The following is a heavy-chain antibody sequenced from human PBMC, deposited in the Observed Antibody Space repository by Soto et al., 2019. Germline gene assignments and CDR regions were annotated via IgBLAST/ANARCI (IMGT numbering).Heavy chain of an antibody. J-gene: IGHJ6*02. Sequence: PGGSLRLSCAASGFTFSRYTMSWVRQTPGKGLEWVSYISSGSLSIYYADSVKGRFTVSRDNAKNSLFLQMNSLRDEDTAVYYCARGGSSSDNGMDVWGQGTTVTVSS. CDR2: ISSGSLSI. CDR3: ARGGSSSDNGMDV. D-gene: IGHD3-16*01. V-gene: IGHV3-48*02. CDR1: GFTFSRYT.